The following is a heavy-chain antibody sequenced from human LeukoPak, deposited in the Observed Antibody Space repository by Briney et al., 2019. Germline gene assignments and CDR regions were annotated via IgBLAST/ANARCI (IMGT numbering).Heavy chain of an antibody. V-gene: IGHV4-34*01. CDR1: GASFAGYS. Sequence: SETLSLTCAVHGASFAGYSWGWIRQSPGKGLEWIGEVNRVGYTIYNPSLKSLVNISIDTSTTQFSLRLSSVTVADTAVYFCARERVVSDYNWFDPWGQGTLVTVSS. CDR2: VNRVGYT. D-gene: IGHD6-25*01. CDR3: ARERVVSDYNWFDP. J-gene: IGHJ5*02.